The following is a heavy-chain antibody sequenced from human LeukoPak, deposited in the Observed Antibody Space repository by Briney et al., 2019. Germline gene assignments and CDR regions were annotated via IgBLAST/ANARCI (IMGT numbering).Heavy chain of an antibody. CDR2: IKQDGSEK. CDR1: GFTFTIYW. CDR3: ARDQYDSDAFDM. V-gene: IGHV3-7*01. D-gene: IGHD3-3*01. J-gene: IGHJ3*02. Sequence: GGSLRLSCGASGFTFTIYWLRCVPHAPGRGLEWGANIKQDGSEKHYVDSLRGRFTISRDNAKNSLYLQMNSLRAEDTAVYYCARDQYDSDAFDMWGQGTMVTVSS.